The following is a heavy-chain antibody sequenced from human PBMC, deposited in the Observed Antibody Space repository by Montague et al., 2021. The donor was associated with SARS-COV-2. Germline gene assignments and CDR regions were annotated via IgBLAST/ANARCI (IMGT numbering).Heavy chain of an antibody. Sequence: TRSLTCTVSGGAINSGDFYWSWIRQPAGKGLEWIGRIYVTGSTRYSPSLESRVTMSIDTAKGQLSLKLSSVTAADTGVYYCVGDAYNPLDGNWGQGTLVTVSS. CDR1: GGAINSGDFY. CDR3: VGDAYNPLDGN. V-gene: IGHV4-61*02. D-gene: IGHD2-21*01. J-gene: IGHJ4*02. CDR2: IYVTGST.